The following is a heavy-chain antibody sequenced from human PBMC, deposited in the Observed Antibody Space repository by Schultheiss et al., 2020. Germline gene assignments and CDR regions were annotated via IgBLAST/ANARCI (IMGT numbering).Heavy chain of an antibody. CDR2: IFYSGTT. CDR1: GGSVSIGSYY. J-gene: IGHJ6*03. D-gene: IGHD2-2*01. CDR3: AREIVVTQNYNYHYYMDV. V-gene: IGHV4-61*01. Sequence: SETLSLTCTVSGGSVSIGSYYWIWIRQPPGKGLEWIGYIFYSGTTEYNLSLKSRVTISVDTSKNQFSLNLSSVTAADTAIYYCAREIVVTQNYNYHYYMDVWGKGTTVTVSS.